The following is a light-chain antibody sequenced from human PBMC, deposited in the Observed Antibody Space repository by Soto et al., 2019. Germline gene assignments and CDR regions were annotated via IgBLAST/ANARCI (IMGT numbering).Light chain of an antibody. CDR2: DVS. CDR3: SSYTSSSTHVA. CDR1: SSDVGGYNY. Sequence: QSALTQPASVSGSPGQSITISCTGTSSDVGGYNYVSWYQQHPGKAPKLMIYDVSNRPSGVSNRFSGSKSGNTASLTISGLQAEDEADDYCSSYTSSSTHVAFGGGTKLTVL. V-gene: IGLV2-14*01. J-gene: IGLJ2*01.